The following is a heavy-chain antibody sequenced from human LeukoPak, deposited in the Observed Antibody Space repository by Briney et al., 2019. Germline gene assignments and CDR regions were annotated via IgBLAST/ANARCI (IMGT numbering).Heavy chain of an antibody. J-gene: IGHJ4*02. CDR3: ARGGTDGELYGDYADY. Sequence: GASVKVSCKASGGTFSSYAISWVRQAPGQGLEWMGGIIPLLDTANYAQRFQGRVTITADKSTSTAYMELSSLRSEDTAVYYCARGGTDGELYGDYADYWGQGTLVTVSS. CDR1: GGTFSSYA. CDR2: IIPLLDTA. D-gene: IGHD4-17*01. V-gene: IGHV1-69*06.